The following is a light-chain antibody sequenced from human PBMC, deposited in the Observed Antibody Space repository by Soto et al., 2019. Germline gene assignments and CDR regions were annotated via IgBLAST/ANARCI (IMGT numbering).Light chain of an antibody. J-gene: IGLJ2*01. CDR3: SSYGGSKV. Sequence: QSVLTQPPSASGSPGQSVTISCTGTSSDVGGYNYVSWYQQHPGKAPKLIIYEVSKRPSGVPDRFSGSKSGNTASLTVSGLQAEDGADYYCSSYGGSKVFGGGTKVTVL. V-gene: IGLV2-8*01. CDR1: SSDVGGYNY. CDR2: EVS.